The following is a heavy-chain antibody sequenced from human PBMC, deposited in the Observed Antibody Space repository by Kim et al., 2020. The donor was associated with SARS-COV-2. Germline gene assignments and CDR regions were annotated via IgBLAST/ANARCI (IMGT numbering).Heavy chain of an antibody. Sequence: GGSLRLSCAASGFTFSSYRMTLVRQAPGKGLEWVATIKQDGNQKYYVDSVKGRFTISRDNAKNSLYLQMNSLRAEDTAVYYCARDGALDGSGKYAFDIWGQGTLVSPSS. CDR3: ARDGALDGSGKYAFDI. V-gene: IGHV3-7*01. CDR1: GFTFSSYR. J-gene: IGHJ3*02. CDR2: IKQDGNQK. D-gene: IGHD1-26*01.